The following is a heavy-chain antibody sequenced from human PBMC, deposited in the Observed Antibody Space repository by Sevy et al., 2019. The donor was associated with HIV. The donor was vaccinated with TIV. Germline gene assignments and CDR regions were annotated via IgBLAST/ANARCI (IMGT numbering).Heavy chain of an antibody. D-gene: IGHD1-26*01. CDR2: ISWNSGSI. CDR1: GFTFDDYA. CDR3: AKDMSGELRAFDI. J-gene: IGHJ3*02. V-gene: IGHV3-9*01. Sequence: GGSLRLSSAASGFTFDDYAMHWVRQAPGKGLEWVSGISWNSGSIGYADSVKGRFTISRDNAKNSLYLQMNSLRAEDTALYYCAKDMSGELRAFDIWGQGTMVTVSS.